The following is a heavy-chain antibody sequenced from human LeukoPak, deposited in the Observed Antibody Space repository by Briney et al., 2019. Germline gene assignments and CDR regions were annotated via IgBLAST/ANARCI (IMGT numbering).Heavy chain of an antibody. Sequence: GGSLRLSCAASGFPFSSYGMHWVRQAPGKGLEWVAFIRYDGSNKYYADSVKGRFTICRDNSKNTLYLQMNSLRAEDTAVYYCAKEDYDILAGSAFDYWGQGTLVTVSS. V-gene: IGHV3-30*02. CDR3: AKEDYDILAGSAFDY. CDR1: GFPFSSYG. D-gene: IGHD3-9*01. CDR2: IRYDGSNK. J-gene: IGHJ4*02.